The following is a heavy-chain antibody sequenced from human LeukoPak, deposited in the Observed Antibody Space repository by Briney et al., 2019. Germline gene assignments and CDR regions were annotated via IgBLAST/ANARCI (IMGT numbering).Heavy chain of an antibody. Sequence: KSSEALSLTCTVSGGSISSYYWSWIRQPPGKGLEWIGYIYYSGSTNYNPSLKSRVTISVDTSKNQFSLKLSSVTAADTAVYYCARLPGGYLLYMDVWGKGTTVTVSS. CDR2: IYYSGST. CDR1: GGSISSYY. CDR3: ARLPGGYLLYMDV. D-gene: IGHD3-22*01. J-gene: IGHJ6*03. V-gene: IGHV4-59*01.